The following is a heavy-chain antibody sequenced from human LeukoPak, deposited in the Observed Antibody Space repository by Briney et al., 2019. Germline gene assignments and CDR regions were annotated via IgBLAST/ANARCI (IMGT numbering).Heavy chain of an antibody. Sequence: SETLSLTCTVSGGSISSSSYYWGWIRQPPGKGLEWIGSIYYSGSTYYNPSLKSRVTISVDKSKNQFSLMLTSVTAADTAVYYCAISSYYRVWFDPWGQGTLVTVSS. CDR3: AISSYYRVWFDP. CDR1: GGSISSSSYY. J-gene: IGHJ5*02. CDR2: IYYSGST. D-gene: IGHD6-6*01. V-gene: IGHV4-39*07.